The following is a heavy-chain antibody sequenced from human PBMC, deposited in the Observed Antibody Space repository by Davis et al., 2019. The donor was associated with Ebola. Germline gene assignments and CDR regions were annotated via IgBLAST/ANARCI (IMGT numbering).Heavy chain of an antibody. D-gene: IGHD3-9*01. CDR3: ARVQHDILTGYYDY. J-gene: IGHJ4*02. Sequence: HTGGSLRLSCAASGFTFSNAWMHWVRQAPGKGLVWVSRINSDGSSTSYADSVKGRFTISRDNAKNSLYLQMNSLRAEDTAVYYCARVQHDILTGYYDYWGQGTLVTVSS. V-gene: IGHV3-74*01. CDR1: GFTFSNAW. CDR2: INSDGSST.